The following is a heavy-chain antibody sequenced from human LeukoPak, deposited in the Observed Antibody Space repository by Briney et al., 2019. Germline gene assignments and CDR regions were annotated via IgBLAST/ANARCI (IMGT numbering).Heavy chain of an antibody. D-gene: IGHD3-10*01. CDR1: GGSISSSNW. J-gene: IGHJ3*02. CDR3: ARGKKYYYGSGSYYLHAFDI. CDR2: IYHSGST. Sequence: PSETLSLTCAVSGGSISSSNWWSWVRQPPGKGLEWIGEIYHSGSTNYNPSLKSRVTISVDKSKNQFSLKLSSVTAADTAVYYCARGKKYYYGSGSYYLHAFDIWGQGTMVTVSS. V-gene: IGHV4-4*02.